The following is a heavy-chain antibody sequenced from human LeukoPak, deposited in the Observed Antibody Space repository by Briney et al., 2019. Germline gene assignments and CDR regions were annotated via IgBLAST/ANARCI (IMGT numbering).Heavy chain of an antibody. D-gene: IGHD1-26*01. CDR1: GFTFSSYA. CDR2: ISASGGTT. CDR3: AKRSSTPGASTAYYFDY. Sequence: AGGSLRLSCAASGFTFSSYAMSWVRQAPGKGLEWVSTISASGGTTFYADSVKGRFTISRDNSKNTLYLQMNSLRAEDTAVYYCAKRSSTPGASTAYYFDYWGQGTLVTVSS. J-gene: IGHJ4*02. V-gene: IGHV3-23*01.